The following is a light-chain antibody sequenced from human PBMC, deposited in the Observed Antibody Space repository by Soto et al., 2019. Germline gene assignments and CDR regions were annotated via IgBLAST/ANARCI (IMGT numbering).Light chain of an antibody. Sequence: EIVLTQSPGTLSLSPGERATLSCRASQSVSSSYLAWYQQKPGQAPRLLIYGASTRAAAISDRFSGSGSGTDFTLTISRLEPEDFAAYYCQQYGTSPGTFGPATKVDI. CDR1: QSVSSSY. J-gene: IGKJ3*01. CDR3: QQYGTSPGT. CDR2: GAS. V-gene: IGKV3-20*01.